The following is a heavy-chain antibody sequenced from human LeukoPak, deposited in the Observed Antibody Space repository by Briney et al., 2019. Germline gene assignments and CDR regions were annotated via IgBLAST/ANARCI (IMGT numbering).Heavy chain of an antibody. CDR3: AREGSYRFNYFDY. D-gene: IGHD3-16*02. J-gene: IGHJ4*02. CDR1: GFTFNIYS. CDR2: ISYDGSNQ. Sequence: GGSLRLSCAASGFTFNIYSFHWVRQAPGKGLEWVTVISYDGSNQYFADSVKGRFTVSRDNPKNTVYLQMNNLRGEDTAVYYCAREGSYRFNYFDYWGQGTLVTVSS. V-gene: IGHV3-30*01.